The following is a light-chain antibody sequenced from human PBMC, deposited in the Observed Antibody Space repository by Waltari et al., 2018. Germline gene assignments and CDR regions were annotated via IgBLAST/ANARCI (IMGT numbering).Light chain of an antibody. V-gene: IGKV3-15*01. J-gene: IGKJ2*01. CDR3: QQYNNWPPYT. CDR1: QRVSSN. CDR2: DAS. Sequence: DTVLTQSPATVSVSPGERAALSCRSSQRVSSNVAWYQQKPGQAPRLLIYDASTRATGIPVRFSGSGSGTDFTLTISSLQSEDVAIYYCQQYNNWPPYTFGQGTKLEI.